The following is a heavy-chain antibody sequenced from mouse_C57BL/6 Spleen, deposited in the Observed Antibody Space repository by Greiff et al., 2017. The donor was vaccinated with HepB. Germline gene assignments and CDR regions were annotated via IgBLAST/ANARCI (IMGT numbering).Heavy chain of an antibody. Sequence: VKLQQSGAELVKPGASVKLSCKASGYTFTSYWMHWVKQRPGQGLEWIGMIHPNSGSTNYNEKFKSKATLTVDKSSSTAYMQLSSLTSEDSAVYYCARVYYGYDEVYYYAMDYWGQGTSVTVSS. J-gene: IGHJ4*01. CDR3: ARVYYGYDEVYYYAMDY. CDR1: GYTFTSYW. V-gene: IGHV1-64*01. CDR2: IHPNSGST. D-gene: IGHD2-2*01.